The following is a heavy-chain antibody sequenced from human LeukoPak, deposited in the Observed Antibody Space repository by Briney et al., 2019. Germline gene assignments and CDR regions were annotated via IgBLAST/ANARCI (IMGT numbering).Heavy chain of an antibody. D-gene: IGHD1-26*01. V-gene: IGHV1-18*01. CDR1: GYTFTRYV. CDR2: ISSYNGNT. Sequence: ASVKVSCKASGYTFTRYVIRWVRQAPGQGLEWMGWISSYNGNTNYAQKLQGRVTMTTDTSTSTAYMELRSLRSDDTAVYYRASRGSISGRYDFDYWGQGTLVTVSS. CDR3: ASRGSISGRYDFDY. J-gene: IGHJ4*02.